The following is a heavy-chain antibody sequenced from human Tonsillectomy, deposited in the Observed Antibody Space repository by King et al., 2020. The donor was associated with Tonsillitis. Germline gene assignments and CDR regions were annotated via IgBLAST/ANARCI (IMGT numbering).Heavy chain of an antibody. J-gene: IGHJ3*02. D-gene: IGHD3-22*01. CDR3: AKDKGAAYYDSSRGAFDI. V-gene: IGHV3-21*06. Sequence: VQLVESGGGLVKPGGSLRLSCAPSGFTFSNYDMNWVRQAPGKGLEWVSSIRSSGRYIYYAASVMGRFTVSRDNAKNSLFLQMNSVRAEETAVYYCAKDKGAAYYDSSRGAFDIWGRGTMVTVSS. CDR2: IRSSGRYI. CDR1: GFTFSNYD.